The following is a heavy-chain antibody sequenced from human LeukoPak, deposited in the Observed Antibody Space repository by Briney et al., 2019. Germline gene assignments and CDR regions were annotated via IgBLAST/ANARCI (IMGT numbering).Heavy chain of an antibody. CDR2: IYYSGST. V-gene: IGHV4-39*01. D-gene: IGHD3-16*01. CDR3: ARRILTFFFDY. J-gene: IGHJ4*02. Sequence: SETLSLTCTVSGGSVSRSSYYWGWVRQPPGKGLDWIGSIYYSGSTYYNPSLKSRVTISVDTSKTHFSLKLTSVTAAETAVYYCARRILTFFFDYWGQGTLVTVSS. CDR1: GGSVSRSSYY.